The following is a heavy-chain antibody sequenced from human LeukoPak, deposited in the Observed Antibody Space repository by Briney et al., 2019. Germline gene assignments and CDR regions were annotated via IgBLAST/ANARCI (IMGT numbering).Heavy chain of an antibody. CDR2: IYYSGST. D-gene: IGHD3-22*01. V-gene: IGHV4-59*08. Sequence: SETLSLTCTVSGGSISSYYWSWIRQTPGKGLEWIGDIYYSGSTNYNPSLKSRVTISVDTSKNQFSLKLSSVTAADTAVYYCARHGYYYDSSGYRVYYFDYWGQGTLVTVSS. CDR1: GGSISSYY. J-gene: IGHJ4*02. CDR3: ARHGYYYDSSGYRVYYFDY.